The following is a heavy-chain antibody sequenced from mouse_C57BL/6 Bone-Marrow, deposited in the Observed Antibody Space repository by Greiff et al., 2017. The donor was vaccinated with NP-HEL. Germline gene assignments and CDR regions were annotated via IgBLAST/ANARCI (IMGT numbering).Heavy chain of an antibody. CDR3: ARVLWLRRGYYFDY. V-gene: IGHV1-64*01. CDR2: IHPNSGST. Sequence: QVQLKQPGAELVKPGASVKLSCKASGYTFTSYWMHWVKQRPGQGLEWIGMIHPNSGSTNYNEKFKSKATLTVDKSSSTAYMQLSSLTSEDSAVYYCARVLWLRRGYYFDYWGQGTTLTVSS. D-gene: IGHD2-2*01. J-gene: IGHJ2*01. CDR1: GYTFTSYW.